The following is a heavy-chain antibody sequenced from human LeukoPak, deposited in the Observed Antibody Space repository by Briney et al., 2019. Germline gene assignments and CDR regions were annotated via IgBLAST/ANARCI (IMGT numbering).Heavy chain of an antibody. D-gene: IGHD6-19*01. CDR2: ISFVGTDA. Sequence: GGSLRLSCAASGFAVSNNYMSWVRQAPGKGLEWVAVISFVGTDAFYADSVKGRFTISRDNSKNTLYLQMNSLRAEDTAVYYCARETPDSSGWDWGQGTLVTVSP. CDR3: ARETPDSSGWD. CDR1: GFAVSNNY. V-gene: IGHV3-30*03. J-gene: IGHJ4*02.